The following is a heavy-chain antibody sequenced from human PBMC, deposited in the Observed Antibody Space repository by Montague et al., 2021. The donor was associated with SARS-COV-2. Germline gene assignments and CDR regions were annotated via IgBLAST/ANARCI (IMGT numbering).Heavy chain of an antibody. V-gene: IGHV3-33*01. J-gene: IGHJ6*02. CDR2: IWYDGSKN. Sequence: SLRLSCAASGFTFSSYGMHWVRQAPGKGLEWVAIIWYDGSKNYYXDSVKGRFTISRDNSKNTLYLQMNTLRAEDTAVYYCARDSSSGSDWYYYYGMDVWGQGITVTVSS. CDR1: GFTFSSYG. D-gene: IGHD6-13*01. CDR3: ARDSSSGSDWYYYYGMDV.